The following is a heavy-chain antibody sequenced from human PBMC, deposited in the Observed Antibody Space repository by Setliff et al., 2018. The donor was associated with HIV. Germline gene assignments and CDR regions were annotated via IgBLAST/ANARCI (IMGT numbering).Heavy chain of an antibody. CDR2: FDPEDDET. J-gene: IGHJ3*02. V-gene: IGHV1-24*01. CDR3: ATSGFYDILTGPTPGVFDI. D-gene: IGHD3-9*01. Sequence: ASVKVSCKVSGYSLTELSIHWVRQAPGEGLERMGGFDPEDDETVYAEKFQGRVTMTGDTSTDTAYMALSSLRSEDTAMYYCATSGFYDILTGPTPGVFDIWGQGTMVTVSS. CDR1: GYSLTELS.